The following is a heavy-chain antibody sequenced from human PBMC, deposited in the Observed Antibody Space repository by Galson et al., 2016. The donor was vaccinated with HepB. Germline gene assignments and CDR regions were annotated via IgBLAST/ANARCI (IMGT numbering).Heavy chain of an antibody. CDR2: ISYDVSSK. CDR1: GFTFSSYP. D-gene: IGHD5-18*01. J-gene: IGHJ4*02. V-gene: IGHV3-30*04. Sequence: SLRLSCAASGFTFSSYPLHWVRQAPGKGLEWVALISYDVSSKYYADSVKGRFTISRDYSKNTLYLQMNSLRAEDTAVYYCARGTYSYGYYWGQGTLVTVSS. CDR3: ARGTYSYGYY.